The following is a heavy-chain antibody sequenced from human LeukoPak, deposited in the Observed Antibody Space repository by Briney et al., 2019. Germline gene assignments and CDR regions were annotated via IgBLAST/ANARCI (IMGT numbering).Heavy chain of an antibody. CDR2: IYYSGST. V-gene: IGHV4-39*01. D-gene: IGHD2-2*01. J-gene: IGHJ4*02. Sequence: PSETLSLTCTVSGGSISSSSYYWGWIRQPPGKGLEWIGSIYYSGSTYYNPSLKSRVTISVDTSKNQFSLKLSSVTAADTAVYYCARHPTFWPAAPNWGQGTLVTVSS. CDR1: GGSISSSSYY. CDR3: ARHPTFWPAAPN.